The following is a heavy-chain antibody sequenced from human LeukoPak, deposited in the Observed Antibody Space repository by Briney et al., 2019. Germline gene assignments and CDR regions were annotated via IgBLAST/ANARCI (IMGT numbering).Heavy chain of an antibody. D-gene: IGHD4-11*01. CDR3: ARGRLTEMTTVNLDDY. CDR2: INPNSGGT. CDR1: GYTFTGYY. Sequence: GASVKVSCKASGYTFTGYYMHWVRQAPGQGLEWMGCINPNSGGTDYAQKFHDRVTMTRDTSISTAYIELSGLRSDDTAVYYCARGRLTEMTTVNLDDYWGQGTMVTVSS. V-gene: IGHV1-2*02. J-gene: IGHJ4*02.